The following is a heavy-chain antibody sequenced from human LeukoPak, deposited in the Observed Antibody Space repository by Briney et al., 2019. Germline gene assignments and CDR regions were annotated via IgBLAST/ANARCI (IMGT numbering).Heavy chain of an antibody. J-gene: IGHJ4*02. V-gene: IGHV1-24*01. CDR1: GYTFTGYG. CDR3: ATDGSSYGSGSYVVPY. CDR2: FDPEDGET. Sequence: AASVKVSFKASGYTFTGYGISWVRQAPGQGLEWMGGFDPEDGETIYAQKFQGRVTMTEDTSTDTAYMELSSLRSEDTAVYYCATDGSSYGSGSYVVPYWGQGTLVTVSS. D-gene: IGHD3-10*01.